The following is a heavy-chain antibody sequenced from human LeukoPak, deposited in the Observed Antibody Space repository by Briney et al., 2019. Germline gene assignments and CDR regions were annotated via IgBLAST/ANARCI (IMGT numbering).Heavy chain of an antibody. V-gene: IGHV3-30-3*01. Sequence: GGSVRLSCAASGFTFSSYAMHWVRQAPGKGLEWVAVISYDGSNKYYADSVKGRFTISRDNSKNTLYLQMNSLRAEDTAVYYCARDDCEYSSRYSPMDYCGQGTLVTVSP. CDR1: GFTFSSYA. D-gene: IGHD3-22*01. CDR2: ISYDGSNK. CDR3: ARDDCEYSSRYSPMDY. J-gene: IGHJ4*02.